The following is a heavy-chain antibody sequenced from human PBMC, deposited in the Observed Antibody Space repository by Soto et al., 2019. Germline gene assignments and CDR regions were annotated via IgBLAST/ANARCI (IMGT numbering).Heavy chain of an antibody. J-gene: IGHJ6*02. CDR1: GFTFSDYY. D-gene: IGHD3-10*02. CDR2: ISSSGSTI. Sequence: GGSLRLSCAASGFTFSDYYMSWIRQAPGKGLEWVSYISSSGSTIYYADSVKGRFTISRDNAKNSLYLQMNSLRAEDTAVYYCARELFSGDGYYYYYGIYVRGQGTTVTVSS. CDR3: ARELFSGDGYYYYYGIYV. V-gene: IGHV3-11*01.